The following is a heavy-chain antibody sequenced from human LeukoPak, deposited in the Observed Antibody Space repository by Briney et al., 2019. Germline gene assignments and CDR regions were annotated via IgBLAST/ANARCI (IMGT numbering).Heavy chain of an antibody. CDR3: ARGLRYYGDDAFDI. CDR2: MNPNSGIT. D-gene: IGHD3-22*01. CDR1: GYTFTSYD. Sequence: GASVKVSCKASGYTFTSYDLNWVRQATGLGLEWMGWMNPNSGITGYAQKFRGRVTMTRNTSISTAYMELSSLRSEATAVYYCARGLRYYGDDAFDIWGQGTMVTVSS. J-gene: IGHJ3*02. V-gene: IGHV1-8*01.